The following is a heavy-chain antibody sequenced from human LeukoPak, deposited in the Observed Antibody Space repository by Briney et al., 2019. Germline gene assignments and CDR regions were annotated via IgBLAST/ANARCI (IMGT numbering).Heavy chain of an antibody. CDR1: GFTFSSYS. Sequence: GGSLRLSCAASGFTFSSYSMNWVRQAPGKGLEWVSYISSSSTIYYADSVKDRFTISRDNAKNSLYLQMNSLRAEDTAVYYCARDQALAFWGQGTLVTVSS. CDR2: ISSSSTI. D-gene: IGHD5-12*01. CDR3: ARDQALAF. V-gene: IGHV3-48*04. J-gene: IGHJ4*02.